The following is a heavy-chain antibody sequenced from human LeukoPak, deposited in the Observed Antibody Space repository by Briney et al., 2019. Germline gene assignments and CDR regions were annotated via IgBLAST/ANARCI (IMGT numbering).Heavy chain of an antibody. D-gene: IGHD2-21*02. CDR3: ARAAIVVVTAPTDY. V-gene: IGHV1-18*01. CDR2: ISAYNGNT. Sequence: ASVTVSFKASGYTFTNYGIRWVRPAPGQGLAWMGWISAYNGNTNYAQKLQGRVTMTTDTSTSTAYMELRSLRSDDTAVYYCARAAIVVVTAPTDYWGQGTLVTVSS. CDR1: GYTFTNYG. J-gene: IGHJ4*02.